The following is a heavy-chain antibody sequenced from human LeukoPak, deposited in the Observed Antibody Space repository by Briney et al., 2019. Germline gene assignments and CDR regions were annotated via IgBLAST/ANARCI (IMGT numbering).Heavy chain of an antibody. CDR3: ARQWPRGGFDY. CDR1: GGSISSYY. V-gene: IGHV4-59*01. Sequence: SETLSLTCTVSGGSISSYYWSWIRQPPGKGLEWIGCIYYSGSTNYNPSLKSRVTISVDTSKNQFSLKLSSVTAADTAVYYCARQWPRGGFDYWGQGTLVTVSS. J-gene: IGHJ4*02. CDR2: IYYSGST. D-gene: IGHD6-19*01.